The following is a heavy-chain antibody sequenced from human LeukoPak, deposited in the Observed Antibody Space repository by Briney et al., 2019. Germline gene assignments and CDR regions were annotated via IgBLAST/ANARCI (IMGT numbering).Heavy chain of an antibody. CDR1: GFIFSNYG. J-gene: IGHJ4*02. Sequence: GGSLRLSCAASGFIFSNYGMNWVRQAPGKGLEWVAVAHNDGDTKYYADSVRGRFTISRDNSKNTLHLQMSSLRAEDTAVYYCATGSGSYYSHWGQGTPVTVSS. CDR3: ATGSGSYYSH. V-gene: IGHV3-33*08. CDR2: AHNDGDTK. D-gene: IGHD3-22*01.